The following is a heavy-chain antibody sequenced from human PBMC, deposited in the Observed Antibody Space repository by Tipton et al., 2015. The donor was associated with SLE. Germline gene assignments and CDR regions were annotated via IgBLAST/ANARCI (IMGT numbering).Heavy chain of an antibody. Sequence: TLSLTCAVSGYSISSGYYWGWIRQPPGKGPEWIGSIYHSGSTYYNPSLKSRVTISVDTSKNQFSLKLSSVTAAATAVYYCASAVVVNNDWYFDLWGRGTLVTVSS. V-gene: IGHV4-38-2*01. CDR3: ASAVVVNNDWYFDL. J-gene: IGHJ2*01. D-gene: IGHD3-22*01. CDR2: IYHSGST. CDR1: GYSISSGYY.